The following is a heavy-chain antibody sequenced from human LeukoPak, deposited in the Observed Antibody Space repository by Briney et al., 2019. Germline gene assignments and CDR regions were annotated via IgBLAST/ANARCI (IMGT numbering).Heavy chain of an antibody. D-gene: IGHD5-18*01. V-gene: IGHV4-30-2*01. CDR1: GGSISSGGYS. J-gene: IGHJ3*02. CDR2: IYHSGST. Sequence: SQTLSLTCAVSGGSISSGGYSWSWIRPPAGKGLEWIGYIYHSGSTYYNPSLKSRVTISVDRSKNQFSLKLSSVTAADTAVYYCARANTAMVGDAFDIWGQGTMVTVSS. CDR3: ARANTAMVGDAFDI.